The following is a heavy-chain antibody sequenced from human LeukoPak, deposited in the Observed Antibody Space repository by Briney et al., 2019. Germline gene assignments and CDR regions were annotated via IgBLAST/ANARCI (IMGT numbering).Heavy chain of an antibody. V-gene: IGHV3-64D*06. CDR1: GFIFSNFA. CDR2: IRGRGGTT. J-gene: IGHJ6*02. CDR3: VRDSYGMDV. Sequence: PGGSLRLSCLASGFIFSNFAMHWVRQAPGKGLEYVSTIRGRGGTTDYADSLKGRFAISRDNSKDTLYLQISNLRPEDTAVYFCVRDSYGMDVWGQGTLVTVSS.